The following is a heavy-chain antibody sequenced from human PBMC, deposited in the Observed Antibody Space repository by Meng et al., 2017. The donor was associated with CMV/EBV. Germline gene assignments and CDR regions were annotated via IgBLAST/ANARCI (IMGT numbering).Heavy chain of an antibody. Sequence: GGSVSSGSYYWTWTRQPRGKGLEWIGYAYYNGGTNYSPSLKSRVTILIDASKNQFSLELTSVTAADTAVYYCARGHDFWSGYYLFDPWGQGTLVTVSS. J-gene: IGHJ5*02. CDR2: AYYNGGT. CDR3: ARGHDFWSGYYLFDP. V-gene: IGHV4-61*01. CDR1: GGSVSSGSYY. D-gene: IGHD3-3*01.